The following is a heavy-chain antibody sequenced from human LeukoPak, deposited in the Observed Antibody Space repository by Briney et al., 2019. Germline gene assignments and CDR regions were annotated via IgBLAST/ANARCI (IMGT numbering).Heavy chain of an antibody. Sequence: GGSLRLSCAASGFTFDDYAMHWVRQAPGKGLEWVSGISWNSGSIGYADSVKGRFTISRDNAKNSLYLQMNSLRAEDMALYYCAKDSSGWHRYFQHWGQGTLVTVSS. D-gene: IGHD6-19*01. J-gene: IGHJ1*01. CDR3: AKDSSGWHRYFQH. V-gene: IGHV3-9*03. CDR1: GFTFDDYA. CDR2: ISWNSGSI.